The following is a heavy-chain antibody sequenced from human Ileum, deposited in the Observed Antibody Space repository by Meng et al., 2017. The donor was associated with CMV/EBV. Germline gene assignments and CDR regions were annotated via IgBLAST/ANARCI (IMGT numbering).Heavy chain of an antibody. Sequence: GESLKISCAASGFNLSSYTMNWVRQAPGEGPMWVSRINSDGTTTNYADSVEGRFTISRDNAKNTLYLQMNSLTPSDTAVYYCAKDVRGGSGSYYPNLAIDYWGQGTLVTVSS. V-gene: IGHV3-74*01. CDR1: GFNLSSYT. D-gene: IGHD1-26*01. J-gene: IGHJ4*02. CDR2: INSDGTTT. CDR3: AKDVRGGSGSYYPNLAIDY.